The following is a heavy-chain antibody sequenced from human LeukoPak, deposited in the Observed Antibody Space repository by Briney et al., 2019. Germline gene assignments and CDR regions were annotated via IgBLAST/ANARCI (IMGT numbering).Heavy chain of an antibody. D-gene: IGHD3-10*01. CDR2: TYYRSKWYN. J-gene: IGHJ4*02. CDR1: GDSVSSNSAA. CDR3: ARDGAYGSGRAFDY. V-gene: IGHV6-1*01. Sequence: SQTLSLTCAISGDSVSSNSAAWNWIRQSPSRGLEWLGRTYYRSKWYNDYAVSVKSRITINPDTSKNQFSLKLSSVTAADTAVYYCARDGAYGSGRAFDYWGQGTLVTVSS.